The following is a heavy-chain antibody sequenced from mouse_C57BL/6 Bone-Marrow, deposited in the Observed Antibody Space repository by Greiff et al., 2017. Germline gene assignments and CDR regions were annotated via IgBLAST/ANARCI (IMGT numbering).Heavy chain of an antibody. CDR3: ARRGDGYYSYAMDY. J-gene: IGHJ4*01. D-gene: IGHD2-3*01. V-gene: IGHV5-6*01. CDR1: GFTFSSYG. CDR2: ISSGGSYT. Sequence: EVQRVESGGDLVKPGGSLKLSCAASGFTFSSYGMSWVRQTPDKRLEWVATISSGGSYTYYPHSVKGRFTISRDNAKNTLYLQMSSLKSEDTAMYYCARRGDGYYSYAMDYWGQGTSVTVSS.